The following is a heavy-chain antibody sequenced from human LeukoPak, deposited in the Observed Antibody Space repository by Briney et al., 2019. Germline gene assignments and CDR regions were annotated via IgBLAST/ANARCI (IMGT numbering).Heavy chain of an antibody. J-gene: IGHJ4*02. Sequence: GESLKISCKGSGYSFTSYWIGWVRQMPGKSLEWMGIIYPGDSDTRYSPSFQGQVTISADKSISTAYLQWSSLKASDTAMYYCARLLRYSSSWRSFDYWGQGTLVTVSS. D-gene: IGHD6-13*01. CDR2: IYPGDSDT. CDR3: ARLLRYSSSWRSFDY. V-gene: IGHV5-51*01. CDR1: GYSFTSYW.